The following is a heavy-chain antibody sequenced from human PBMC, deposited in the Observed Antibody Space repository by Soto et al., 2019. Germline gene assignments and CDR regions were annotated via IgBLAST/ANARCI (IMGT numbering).Heavy chain of an antibody. CDR3: ARVAGYDSSGYYLDYFDY. Sequence: RASVKVSCKASGYTFTSYGISWVRQAPGQGLEWMGWISAYNGNTNYAQKLQGRVTMTTDTSTSTAYMELRSLRSDDTAVYYCARVAGYDSSGYYLDYFDYWGQGTLVTVSS. V-gene: IGHV1-18*01. D-gene: IGHD3-22*01. CDR1: GYTFTSYG. J-gene: IGHJ4*02. CDR2: ISAYNGNT.